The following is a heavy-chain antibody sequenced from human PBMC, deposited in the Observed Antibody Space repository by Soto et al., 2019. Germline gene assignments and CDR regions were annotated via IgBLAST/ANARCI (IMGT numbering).Heavy chain of an antibody. J-gene: IGHJ5*02. CDR2: ISAYNGNT. V-gene: IGHV1-18*01. CDR1: GYTFTSYG. D-gene: IGHD2-2*01. CDR3: ARDGEVVPADLDP. Sequence: QVQLVQSGAEVKEPGASVKVSCKASGYTFTSYGISWVRQAPGQGLEWMGWISAYNGNTNYAQKLQGRDTMTTDTSTSTGYMELRSLRTDDTAVYYCARDGEVVPADLDPWGQGTLVSVSS.